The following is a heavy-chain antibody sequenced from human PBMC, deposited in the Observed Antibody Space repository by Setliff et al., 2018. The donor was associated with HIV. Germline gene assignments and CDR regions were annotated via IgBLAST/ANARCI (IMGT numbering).Heavy chain of an antibody. V-gene: IGHV1-3*01. J-gene: IGHJ4*02. Sequence: ASVKVSCKASGYTFTSYAMHWVRQAPGQRLEWMGWINAGNGNTKYSQKFRGRVIITRDTSATTAFMEMSSLRSEDTAVYFCANGGSGGQFDHWGQGTLVTVSS. CDR1: GYTFTSYA. CDR3: ANGGSGGQFDH. CDR2: INAGNGNT. D-gene: IGHD3-16*01.